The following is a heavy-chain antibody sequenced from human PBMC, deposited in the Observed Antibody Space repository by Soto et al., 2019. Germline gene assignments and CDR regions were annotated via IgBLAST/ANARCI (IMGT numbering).Heavy chain of an antibody. CDR1: GGSISSGGVY. J-gene: IGHJ4*02. V-gene: IGHV4-31*03. CDR2: SHSSAGT. D-gene: IGHD3-10*01. CDR3: ARADFDSGSPFFDY. Sequence: QVQLQESGPGLVKPSQTLSLTCTVSGGSISSGGVYWSWIRQHPGMGLEWIGYSHSSAGTYYNPSLKSRLSIPLDTSENQFSLRLSSVTAADTALYYCARADFDSGSPFFDYWGQGTLVTVSS.